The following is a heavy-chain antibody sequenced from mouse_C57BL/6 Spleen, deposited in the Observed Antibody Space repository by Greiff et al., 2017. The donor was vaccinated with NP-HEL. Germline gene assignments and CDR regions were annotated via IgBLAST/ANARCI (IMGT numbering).Heavy chain of an antibody. CDR1: GFSLTSYG. J-gene: IGHJ1*03. CDR2: IWSGGST. CDR3: ARDSYYYGSSPRYFDV. V-gene: IGHV2-2*01. Sequence: VKLQESGPGLVQPSQSLSITCTVSGFSLTSYGVHWVRQSPGKGLEWLGVIWSGGSTDYNAAFISRLSISKDNSKSQVFFKMNSLQADDTAIYYCARDSYYYGSSPRYFDVWGTGTTVTVSS. D-gene: IGHD1-1*01.